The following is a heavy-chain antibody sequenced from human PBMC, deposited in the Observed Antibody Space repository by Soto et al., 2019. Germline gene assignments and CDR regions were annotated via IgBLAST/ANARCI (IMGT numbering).Heavy chain of an antibody. J-gene: IGHJ3*02. Sequence: PGGSLRLSCAASGFTVISNYMSWVRQAPGKGLEWVSVIYSGGSTYYADSVKGRFTISRDNSKNTLYLQMNSLRAEDTAVYYCARAYYDSSGNDAFDIWGQGTMVTVSS. V-gene: IGHV3-53*01. CDR2: IYSGGST. D-gene: IGHD3-22*01. CDR1: GFTVISNY. CDR3: ARAYYDSSGNDAFDI.